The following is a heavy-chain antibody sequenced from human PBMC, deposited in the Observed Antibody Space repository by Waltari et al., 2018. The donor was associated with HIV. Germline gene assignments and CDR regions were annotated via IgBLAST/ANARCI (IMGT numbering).Heavy chain of an antibody. V-gene: IGHV3-49*03. CDR2: IRSRTYGGAK. D-gene: IGHD4-4*01. CDR3: TRSSKLDY. J-gene: IGHJ4*02. Sequence: EVQLVEFGGGLVQPGRSLRLSCTGFGFSFGDFVISWFRKAPGKGLEWVGLIRSRTYGGAKEYAASGKGRFTISRDDLKSVAYLQMNSLKTEDTAVYYCTRSSKLDYWGQVTLVTVSS. CDR1: GFSFGDFV.